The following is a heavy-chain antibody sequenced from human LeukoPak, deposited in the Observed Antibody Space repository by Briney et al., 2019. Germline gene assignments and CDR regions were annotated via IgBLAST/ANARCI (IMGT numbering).Heavy chain of an antibody. J-gene: IGHJ5*02. CDR1: GYTFTSYG. CDR3: ARGVPWYSSSPGANWFDP. V-gene: IGHV1-18*01. CDR2: ISAYNGNT. D-gene: IGHD6-6*01. Sequence: ASVKVSCKASGYTFTSYGISWVRQAPGQGLEWMGWISAYNGNTNYAQKLQGRVTITADKSTSTAYMELSSLRSEDTAVYYCARGVPWYSSSPGANWFDPWGQGTLVTVSS.